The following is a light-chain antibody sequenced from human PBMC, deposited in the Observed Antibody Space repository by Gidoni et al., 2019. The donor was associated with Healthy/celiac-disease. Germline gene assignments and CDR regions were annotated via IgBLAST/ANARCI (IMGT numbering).Light chain of an antibody. J-gene: IGKJ1*01. CDR3: QQSYSTPGT. Sequence: DIQMTQSPSSLSASVGDRVTITCRASQSSSSYLNWYQQKPGKAPKLLIYAASSLQSGVPSRFSGSGSGTDFTLTISSLQPEDFATYYCQQSYSTPGTFXQXTKVEIK. CDR1: QSSSSY. CDR2: AAS. V-gene: IGKV1-39*01.